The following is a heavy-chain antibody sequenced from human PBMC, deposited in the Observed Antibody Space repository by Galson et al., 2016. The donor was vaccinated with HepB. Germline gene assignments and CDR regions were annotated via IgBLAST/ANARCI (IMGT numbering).Heavy chain of an antibody. Sequence: SLRLSCADSGFTFSVNAMHWVRQAPGKGLEWVALISFDGTAKYYADSVRGRFTISRDNSKNTLYLQMKSLRADDTAVYYCAVWMSQHIDYWGQGTLVTVSS. CDR2: ISFDGTAK. V-gene: IGHV3-30*04. CDR1: GFTFSVNA. J-gene: IGHJ4*02. CDR3: AVWMSQHIDY. D-gene: IGHD3-16*01.